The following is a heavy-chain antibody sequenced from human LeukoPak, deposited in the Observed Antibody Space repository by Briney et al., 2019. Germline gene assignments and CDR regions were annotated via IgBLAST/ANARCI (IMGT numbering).Heavy chain of an antibody. CDR2: INPNSGGT. D-gene: IGHD6-13*01. V-gene: IGHV1-2*02. CDR1: GYTFTGYY. CDR3: ARDRIAAAHGNYYMDV. J-gene: IGHJ6*03. Sequence: ASVKVSCKASGYTFTGYYMHWVRQAPGQGLEWMGWINPNSGGTNYAQKFQGRVTMTRDTSISTAYMELSRLRSDDTAVYYCARDRIAAAHGNYYMDVWGKGTTVTVSS.